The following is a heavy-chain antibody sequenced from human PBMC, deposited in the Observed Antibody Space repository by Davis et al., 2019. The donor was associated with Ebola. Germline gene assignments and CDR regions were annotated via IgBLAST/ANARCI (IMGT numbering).Heavy chain of an antibody. CDR3: ATTVAGFYYYGMDV. V-gene: IGHV1-69*04. CDR1: GGTFSSYA. Sequence: AASVKVSCKASGGTFSSYAISWVRQAPGQGLEWMGRIIPILGIANYAQKFQGRVTITADKSTSTAYMELRSLRSDDTAVYYCATTVAGFYYYGMDVWGQGTTVTVSS. CDR2: IIPILGIA. D-gene: IGHD6-19*01. J-gene: IGHJ6*02.